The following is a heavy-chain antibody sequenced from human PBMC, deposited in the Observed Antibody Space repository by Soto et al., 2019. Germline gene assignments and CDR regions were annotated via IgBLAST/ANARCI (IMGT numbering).Heavy chain of an antibody. CDR1: GFTFSNYW. CDR2: MNLDGGER. V-gene: IGHV3-7*01. Sequence: GGSLRLSCAASGFTFSNYWMSWVRQSPGKGLEWVANMNLDGGERYYVDSVKGRFTISRDNAKNSLYLHMNSLRAEDTAVYYCARDAMVRGVIITSPSDYWGQGTLVTVSS. CDR3: ARDAMVRGVIITSPSDY. D-gene: IGHD3-10*01. J-gene: IGHJ4*02.